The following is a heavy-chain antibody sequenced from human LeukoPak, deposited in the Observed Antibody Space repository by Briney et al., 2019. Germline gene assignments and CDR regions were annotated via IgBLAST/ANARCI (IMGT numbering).Heavy chain of an antibody. J-gene: IGHJ4*03. CDR1: GGSFSRYY. CDR3: ARGATISETGYFDF. CDR2: IDHRGDT. V-gene: IGHV4-34*01. Sequence: SETLCLTCAVYGGSFSRYYWSWIRQSPGKGLEWIAEIDHRGDTNYNPSVKSRATISVDTSKNQFSLKVRSLSAADTAVYYCARGATISETGYFDFWGQGTLVTVSS. D-gene: IGHD5-24*01.